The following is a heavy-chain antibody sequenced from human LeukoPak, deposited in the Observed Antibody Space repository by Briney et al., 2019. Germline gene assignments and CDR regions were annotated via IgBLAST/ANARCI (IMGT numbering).Heavy chain of an antibody. J-gene: IGHJ3*02. Sequence: GGSLRLSCAASGFTVSSNYMSWGRQAPGKGLEWVSVIYSGGSTYYADSVKDRFIISRDNSKNTLYLQMNSLRAEDTAVYYCARDSDHPGRLRGALDIWGPERLLTVSS. CDR1: GFTVSSNY. CDR2: IYSGGST. D-gene: IGHD4-17*01. CDR3: ARDSDHPGRLRGALDI. V-gene: IGHV3-66*01.